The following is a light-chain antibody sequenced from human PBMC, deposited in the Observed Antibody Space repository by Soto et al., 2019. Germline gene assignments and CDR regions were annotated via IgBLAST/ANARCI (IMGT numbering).Light chain of an antibody. J-gene: IGLJ2*01. V-gene: IGLV1-44*01. CDR1: RSNIGSNT. Sequence: QSVLTQLPSESGTPGQRVTISCSGSRSNIGSNTVNWYQQLPGTAPKFLIYSNNQRPSGVPKRFSGSKSGTSASLAISGLQSEDEADYYCATWDDSLNGHVVFGGGTKLTVL. CDR2: SNN. CDR3: ATWDDSLNGHVV.